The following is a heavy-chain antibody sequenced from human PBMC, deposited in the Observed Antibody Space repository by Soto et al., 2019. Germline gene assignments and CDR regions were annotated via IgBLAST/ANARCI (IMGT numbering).Heavy chain of an antibody. CDR2: IDPSDSYT. CDR3: ARYCSGGSCHDPFDY. D-gene: IGHD2-15*01. Sequence: GGSLKISCNGSGYSFTSYWISWVRQMPGKGLEWMGRIDPSDSYTNYSPSFQGHVTISADKSISTAYLQWSSLKASDTAMYYCARYCSGGSCHDPFDYWGQGTLVTVSS. CDR1: GYSFTSYW. J-gene: IGHJ4*02. V-gene: IGHV5-10-1*01.